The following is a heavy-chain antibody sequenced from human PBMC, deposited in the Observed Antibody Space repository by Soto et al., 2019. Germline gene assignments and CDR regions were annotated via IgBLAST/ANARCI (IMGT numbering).Heavy chain of an antibody. CDR2: IIPIFGTA. Sequence: QVQLVQSGAEVRKPGSSVKVCCEASGGTFSSYAISWVRQAPGQGLEWMGGIIPIFGTANYAQKFQGRVTITADEATSTAYMELSSLRSEDTAVYYCARDRADSSSWYYFDYWGQGTLVTVSS. V-gene: IGHV1-69*01. CDR3: ARDRADSSSWYYFDY. J-gene: IGHJ4*02. CDR1: GGTFSSYA. D-gene: IGHD6-13*01.